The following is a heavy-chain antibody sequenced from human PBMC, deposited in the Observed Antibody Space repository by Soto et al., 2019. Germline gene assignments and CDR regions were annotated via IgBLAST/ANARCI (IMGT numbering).Heavy chain of an antibody. V-gene: IGHV4-59*01. CDR1: GDSISNYY. Sequence: KTSETLSLTCTVAGDSISNYYWSWIRQPPGKGLEWIGYIFYSGSTNSNPSLKSRVTISVDTSKNQFSLKLSSVTAADTAVYYCARVFGTTGLHFYGLDDWGQGTTVTVSS. D-gene: IGHD3-16*01. CDR2: IFYSGST. CDR3: ARVFGTTGLHFYGLDD. J-gene: IGHJ6*02.